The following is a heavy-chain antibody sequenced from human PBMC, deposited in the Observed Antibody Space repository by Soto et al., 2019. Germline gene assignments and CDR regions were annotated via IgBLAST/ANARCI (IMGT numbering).Heavy chain of an antibody. CDR2: INPNSGGT. CDR1: GYTFTGYY. D-gene: IGHD6-6*01. Sequence: GASVKVSCKASGYTFTGYYMHWVRQAPGQGLEWMGWINPNSGGTNYAQKFQGRVTMTRDTSISTAYMELSRLRSDDTAVYYCARGEYSSSYNWFDPWGQGTLVTVSS. V-gene: IGHV1-2*02. CDR3: ARGEYSSSYNWFDP. J-gene: IGHJ5*02.